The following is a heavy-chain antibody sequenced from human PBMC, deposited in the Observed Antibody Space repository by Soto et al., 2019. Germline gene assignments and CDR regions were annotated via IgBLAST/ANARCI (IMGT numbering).Heavy chain of an antibody. CDR1: GGSISSYY. Sequence: PSETLSLTCTVSGGSISSYYWSWIRQPAGKGLEWIGRIYTSGSTNYNPSLKSRVTMSVDTSKNQFSLKLSSVTAADTDVCYCARARQYCSSSSCYLDPWGQGTLVTVSS. D-gene: IGHD2-2*01. V-gene: IGHV4-4*07. CDR3: ARARQYCSSSSCYLDP. J-gene: IGHJ5*02. CDR2: IYTSGST.